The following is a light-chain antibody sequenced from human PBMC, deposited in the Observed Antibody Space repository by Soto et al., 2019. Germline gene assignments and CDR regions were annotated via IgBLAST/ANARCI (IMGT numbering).Light chain of an antibody. CDR1: QSVSSSY. Sequence: EIVLTQSPGTLSLSPGERATLSCRASQSVSSSYLAWYQQKPGQAPRLLIYGASSRATGIPDRFSGSGSGTDLTLTISRLETEDFAVYYCQQYGSSHSRTFGKGNKVEIK. CDR3: QQYGSSHSRT. J-gene: IGKJ1*01. V-gene: IGKV3-20*01. CDR2: GAS.